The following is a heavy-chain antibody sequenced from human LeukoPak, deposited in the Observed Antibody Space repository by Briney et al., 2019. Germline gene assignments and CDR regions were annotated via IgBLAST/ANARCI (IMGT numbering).Heavy chain of an antibody. J-gene: IGHJ4*02. CDR3: ARGWYSRIFDY. CDR1: GGSFSGHY. D-gene: IGHD6-13*01. Sequence: PSETLSLTCAVYGGSFSGHYWSWIRQPPGKGLEWIGEINHSGSTNYNPSLKSRVTISVDTSKNQFSLKLSSVTAADTAVYYCARGWYSRIFDYWGQGTLVTVSS. V-gene: IGHV4-34*01. CDR2: INHSGST.